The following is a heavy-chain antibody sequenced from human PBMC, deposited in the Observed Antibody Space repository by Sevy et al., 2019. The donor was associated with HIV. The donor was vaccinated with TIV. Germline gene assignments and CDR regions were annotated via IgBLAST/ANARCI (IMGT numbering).Heavy chain of an antibody. CDR1: GFTFSSYW. V-gene: IGHV3-7*01. Sequence: GGCLRLSCAASGFTFSSYWMSWVRQAPGKGLEWVATMKQDGSEKYYLDSVKGRLTISRDNAKNSLYLQMNSLRAEDTAVYYCVREGVRGFSYSLDTWGHGSLVTVSS. CDR2: MKQDGSEK. CDR3: VREGVRGFSYSLDT. D-gene: IGHD5-18*01. J-gene: IGHJ5*01.